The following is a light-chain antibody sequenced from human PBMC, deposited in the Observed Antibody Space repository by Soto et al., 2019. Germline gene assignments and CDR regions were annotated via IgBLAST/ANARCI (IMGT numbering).Light chain of an antibody. CDR1: SSDVGGYNY. V-gene: IGLV2-14*01. CDR2: EVS. J-gene: IGLJ1*01. CDR3: SSCTSSTTYV. Sequence: QSALTQPASVSGSPGQSITISCTGTSSDVGGYNYVSWYQQRPGKAPKLMISEVSNRPSGISNRFSGSKSGNTASLTISGLQADDEADYYCSSCTSSTTYVFGTGTKVTVL.